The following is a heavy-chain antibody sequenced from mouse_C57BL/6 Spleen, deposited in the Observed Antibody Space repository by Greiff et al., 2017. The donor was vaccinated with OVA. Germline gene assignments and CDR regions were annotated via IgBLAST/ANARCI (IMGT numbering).Heavy chain of an antibody. J-gene: IGHJ2*01. V-gene: IGHV1-59*01. CDR1: GYTFTSYW. D-gene: IGHD1-1*01. CDR2: IDPSDSYT. Sequence: VQLQQPGAELVRPGTSVKLSCKASGYTFTSYWMHWVKQRPGQGLEWIGVIDPSDSYTNYNQKFKGKATLTVDTSSSPAYMQLSSLTSEDSAVYYCAITAVVADFDYWGQGTTLTVSS. CDR3: AITAVVADFDY.